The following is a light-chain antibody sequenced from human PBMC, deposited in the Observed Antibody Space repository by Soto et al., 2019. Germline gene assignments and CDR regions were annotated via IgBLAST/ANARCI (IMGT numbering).Light chain of an antibody. J-gene: IGKJ4*01. Sequence: EIVLTQSPGTLSLSPGETATLSCRATQSITNNFLAWYQQKPGQARSLLIYAASSRATGIPDRFSASGSGTAFTLSISRLEPEDFAVYHCQQYGSLPLTFGGGTKVEIK. CDR1: QSITNNF. V-gene: IGKV3-20*01. CDR3: QQYGSLPLT. CDR2: AAS.